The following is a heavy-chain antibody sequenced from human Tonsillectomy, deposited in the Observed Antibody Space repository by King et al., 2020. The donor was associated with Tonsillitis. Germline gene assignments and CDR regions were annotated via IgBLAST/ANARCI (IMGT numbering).Heavy chain of an antibody. J-gene: IGHJ4*02. CDR2: ISASGGST. Sequence: VQLVESGGGLVQPGGSLRLSCAASGFTFTTYAMSWVRQAPGKELEWVSSISASGGSTYHADSLKGRFTISRDNSKNTLYLEMDSLRAEDTALYYCAKAERWYNGTYYRDLYDWDLWGQGTLVTVAA. V-gene: IGHV3-23*04. D-gene: IGHD1-26*01. CDR3: AKAERWYNGTYYRDLYDWDL. CDR1: GFTFTTYA.